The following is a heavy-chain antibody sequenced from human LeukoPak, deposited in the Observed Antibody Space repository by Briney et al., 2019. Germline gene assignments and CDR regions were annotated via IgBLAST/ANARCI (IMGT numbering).Heavy chain of an antibody. CDR2: ISYDGSNK. V-gene: IGHV3-30*04. Sequence: GSLRLSCAASGFTFSSYAMHWVRQAPGKGLEWVAVISYDGSNKYYADSVKGRFTISRDNSKNTLYLQMNSLRAEDTAVYYCARDRNPYYYGSGTKYWGQGTLVTVSS. D-gene: IGHD3-10*01. J-gene: IGHJ4*02. CDR1: GFTFSSYA. CDR3: ARDRNPYYYGSGTKY.